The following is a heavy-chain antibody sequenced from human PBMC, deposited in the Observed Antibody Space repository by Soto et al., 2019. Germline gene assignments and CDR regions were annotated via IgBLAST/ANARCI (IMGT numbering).Heavy chain of an antibody. CDR3: ASVDTATPRRIDY. D-gene: IGHD5-18*01. CDR2: IYYSGGT. V-gene: IGHV4-31*03. Sequence: QVQLRESGPGLVKLSQTLSLTCSVSGASIKSPPYSWGWIRNHPGKGLQWIGYIYYSGGTYYKPSLKGRVTVSLDTSKNQFSLKMTSVTAADTAVYYCASVDTATPRRIDYWGQGTLVTVSS. CDR1: GASIKSPPYS. J-gene: IGHJ4*02.